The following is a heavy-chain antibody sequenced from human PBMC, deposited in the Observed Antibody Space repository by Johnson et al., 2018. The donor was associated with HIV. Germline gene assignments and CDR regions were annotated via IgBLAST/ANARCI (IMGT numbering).Heavy chain of an antibody. Sequence: VQLVESGGGVVRPGGSLRLSCAASGFTFDDYDMSWVRQAPGKGLEWVSGISWNSGSIGYADSVKGRFTISRDNSKNTLYLQMSSLRAEDTALYYCAKDMAPYSSSSSSGAFDIWGQGTMVTVSS. V-gene: IGHV3-20*04. CDR1: GFTFDDYD. CDR3: AKDMAPYSSSSSSGAFDI. D-gene: IGHD6-6*01. J-gene: IGHJ3*02. CDR2: ISWNSGSI.